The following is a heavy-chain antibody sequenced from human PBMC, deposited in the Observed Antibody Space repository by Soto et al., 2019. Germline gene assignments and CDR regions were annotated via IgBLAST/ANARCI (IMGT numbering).Heavy chain of an antibody. CDR2: VYYSGNT. CDR1: GGSISSSSYN. V-gene: IGHV4-39*01. J-gene: IGHJ4*02. CDR3: ARVAQYSSGWTPFDY. Sequence: SETLSLTCTVSGGSISSSSYNWDWIRQPPGKGLEWIGSVYYSGNTYYNPSLAGRVTISADMSKNQFSLRLSSVTAADTAVYYCARVAQYSSGWTPFDYWGQGTLVTVSS. D-gene: IGHD6-19*01.